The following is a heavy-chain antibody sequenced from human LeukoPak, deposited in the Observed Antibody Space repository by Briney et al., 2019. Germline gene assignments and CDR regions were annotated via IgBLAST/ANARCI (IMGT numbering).Heavy chain of an antibody. J-gene: IGHJ6*02. CDR2: INPNSGCT. CDR3: ARDRARSSPPGSGYNYYYYGMDV. V-gene: IGHV1-2*02. D-gene: IGHD3-22*01. CDR1: GYTFTGYY. Sequence: GASVKVSCKASGYTFTGYYMHWVRQAPGQGLEWMGWINPNSGCTNYAQKFQGRVTMTRDTYISTAYMELSRLRSDDTAVYYCARDRARSSPPGSGYNYYYYGMDVWGQGTTVTVSS.